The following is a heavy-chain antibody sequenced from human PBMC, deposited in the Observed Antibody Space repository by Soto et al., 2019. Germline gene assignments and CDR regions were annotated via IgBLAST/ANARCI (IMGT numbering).Heavy chain of an antibody. Sequence: GGSLRLSCAASGFTFSSYSMSWVRQAPGKGLEWVSAISGSGGSTYYADSVKGRFTISRDNSKNTLYLQMNSLRAEDTAVYYCAKDRGGSYGRYGMDVWGQGTTVTVS. D-gene: IGHD1-26*01. CDR1: GFTFSSYS. J-gene: IGHJ6*02. CDR2: ISGSGGST. V-gene: IGHV3-23*01. CDR3: AKDRGGSYGRYGMDV.